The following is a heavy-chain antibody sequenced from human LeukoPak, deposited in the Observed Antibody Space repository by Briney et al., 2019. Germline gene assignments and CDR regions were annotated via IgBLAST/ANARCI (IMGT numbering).Heavy chain of an antibody. D-gene: IGHD3-10*01. Sequence: GGSLRLSCAASGFTFSSYAMSWVRQAPGKGLEWVSGISGSGFSTYYADSVKGRFTISRDNSKNTPSLRMNSLRAEDTAVYFCAKESVSDYYGSGSSTPYWGQGTLVTVSS. CDR3: AKESVSDYYGSGSSTPY. V-gene: IGHV3-23*01. J-gene: IGHJ4*02. CDR1: GFTFSSYA. CDR2: ISGSGFST.